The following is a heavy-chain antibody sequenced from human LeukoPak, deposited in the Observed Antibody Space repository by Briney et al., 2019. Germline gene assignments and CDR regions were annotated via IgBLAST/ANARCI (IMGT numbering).Heavy chain of an antibody. CDR1: GFTFSSYS. V-gene: IGHV3-23*01. CDR2: ISCSGGST. D-gene: IGHD3-9*01. CDR3: AKTYNILGGGFAY. J-gene: IGHJ4*02. Sequence: PGGSLRLSCAASGFTFSSYSMSWVRQAPGKGLEWVSAISCSGGSTYYPDSMKRRSTISRDNSNNTLSLQITSLRAEATAVYYCAKTYNILGGGFAYWGQGPLVTVS.